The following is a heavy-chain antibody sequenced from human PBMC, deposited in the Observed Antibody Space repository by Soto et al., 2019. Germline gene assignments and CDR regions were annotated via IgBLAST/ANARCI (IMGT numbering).Heavy chain of an antibody. CDR1: GGTFSSYT. D-gene: IGHD2-2*01. J-gene: IGHJ4*02. Sequence: QVQLVQSGAEVKKPGSSVKVSCKASGGTFSSYTISWVRQAPGQGLEWMGRIIPILGIANYAQKFQGRVTITADKSTSTAYMELSSLRSEDTAVYYCAGVVPAVPGLDYWGQGTLVTVSS. CDR2: IIPILGIA. CDR3: AGVVPAVPGLDY. V-gene: IGHV1-69*02.